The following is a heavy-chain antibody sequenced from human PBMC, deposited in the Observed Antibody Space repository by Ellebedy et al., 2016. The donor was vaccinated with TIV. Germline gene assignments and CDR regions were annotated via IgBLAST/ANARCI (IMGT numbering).Heavy chain of an antibody. Sequence: GGSLRLXXAASGFTFSSYAVSWVRQAPGKGLEWVPAVSGSSGRTDYADSVKGRFTISRDNSKNTMYLQMNSLRAEDTAVYYCATNGNYYGSGSYFYYFDYWGQGTLVTVSS. D-gene: IGHD3-10*01. CDR1: GFTFSSYA. V-gene: IGHV3-23*01. CDR3: ATNGNYYGSGSYFYYFDY. CDR2: VSGSSGRT. J-gene: IGHJ4*02.